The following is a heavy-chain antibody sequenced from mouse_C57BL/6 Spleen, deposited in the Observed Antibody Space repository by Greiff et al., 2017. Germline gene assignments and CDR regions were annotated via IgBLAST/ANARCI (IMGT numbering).Heavy chain of an antibody. CDR2: IHPNSGST. CDR3: AREYYGSYYFDY. D-gene: IGHD1-1*01. J-gene: IGHJ2*01. Sequence: LVESGAELVKPGASVKLSCKASGYTFTSYWMHWVKQRPGQGLEWIGMIHPNSGSTNYNEKFKSKATLTVDKSSSTAYMQLSSLTSEDSAVYYCAREYYGSYYFDYWGQGTTRTVSS. V-gene: IGHV1-64*01. CDR1: GYTFTSYW.